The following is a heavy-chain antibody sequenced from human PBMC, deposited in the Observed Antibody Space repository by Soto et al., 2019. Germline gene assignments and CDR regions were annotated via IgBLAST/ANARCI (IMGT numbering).Heavy chain of an antibody. V-gene: IGHV4-39*01. Sequence: SETLSLTCTVSGGSISSSNYHWGWVRQPPGKGLEWIGSIYCSGSTYYNPSLKSRVTISVDTSKNQFSLKLSSVTAADTAVYYCARHLNYDSSGYYEDYFDYWGQGTLVTVSS. CDR1: GGSISSSNYH. CDR2: IYCSGST. CDR3: ARHLNYDSSGYYEDYFDY. J-gene: IGHJ4*02. D-gene: IGHD3-22*01.